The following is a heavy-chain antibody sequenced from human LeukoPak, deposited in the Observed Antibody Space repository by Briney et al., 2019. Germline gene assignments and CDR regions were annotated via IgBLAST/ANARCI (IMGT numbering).Heavy chain of an antibody. V-gene: IGHV1-18*01. CDR3: ARVGEPYCSSTSCYYCYYMDV. J-gene: IGHJ6*03. CDR2: ISSQNGNT. D-gene: IGHD2-2*01. CDR1: GYTFTSYG. Sequence: VSEKVSCKASGYTFTSYGISWVRQAPGQGLEWMGWISSQNGNTNYAQKLQGRVTMTTDTSTSTAYMELRSLRSDDTALYYCARVGEPYCSSTSCYYCYYMDVWGKGTTVTVSS.